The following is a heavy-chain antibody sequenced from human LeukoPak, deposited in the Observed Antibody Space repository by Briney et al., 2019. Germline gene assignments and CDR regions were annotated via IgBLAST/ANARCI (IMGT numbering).Heavy chain of an antibody. J-gene: IGHJ4*02. CDR3: VRDRNSSGGLDY. V-gene: IGHV3-7*01. D-gene: IGHD6-6*01. Sequence: GGSLRLSCAASGFTFSAYWMHWVRQTPGKGLEWVASIKQDGSAVHYVASVRGRFTISRDNAKNSLYVQMSSLRVEDTAVYYCVRDRNSSGGLDYWGQGTLVTVSS. CDR1: GFTFSAYW. CDR2: IKQDGSAV.